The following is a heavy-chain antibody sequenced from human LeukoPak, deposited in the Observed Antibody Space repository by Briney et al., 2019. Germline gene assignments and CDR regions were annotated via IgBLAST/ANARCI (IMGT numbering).Heavy chain of an antibody. V-gene: IGHV3-30-3*01. Sequence: GRSLRLSCAASGLTFSSYAMHWVRQAPGKGLEWVAVTSYDGSNKYYADSVKGRFTISRDNSKNTLYLQMNSLRAGDTAVYYCARDKSYSSGSYYFDYWGQGTLVTVSS. CDR2: TSYDGSNK. D-gene: IGHD6-19*01. J-gene: IGHJ4*02. CDR3: ARDKSYSSGSYYFDY. CDR1: GLTFSSYA.